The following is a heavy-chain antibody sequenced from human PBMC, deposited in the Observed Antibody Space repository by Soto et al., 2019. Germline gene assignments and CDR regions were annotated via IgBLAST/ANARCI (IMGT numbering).Heavy chain of an antibody. CDR1: GGSISGYY. J-gene: IGHJ5*02. CDR2: IYTSGST. V-gene: IGHV4-4*07. Sequence: SETLSLTCTVSGGSISGYYWSWIRQPAGKGLEWIGRIYTSGSTNYNPSLKSRVTMSVDTSKNQFSLKLSSVTAADTAVYYCARQPGTPAAGTMRWFDPWGQGTLVTVSS. D-gene: IGHD6-13*01. CDR3: ARQPGTPAAGTMRWFDP.